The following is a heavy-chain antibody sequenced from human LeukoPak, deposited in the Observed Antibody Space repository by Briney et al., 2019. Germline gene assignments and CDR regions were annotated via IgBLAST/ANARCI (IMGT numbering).Heavy chain of an antibody. J-gene: IGHJ6*02. Sequence: GGSLRLSCAASGFTFSDYYMSWIRQAPGKGLEWVSYISGSGSTIYYADSVKGRFTISRDNAKNSLYLQMNSLRAEDTAVYYCARDSSDNYYYYYGMDVWGQGTTVTVSS. CDR3: ARDSSDNYYYYYGMDV. V-gene: IGHV3-11*01. CDR1: GFTFSDYY. D-gene: IGHD3-22*01. CDR2: ISGSGSTI.